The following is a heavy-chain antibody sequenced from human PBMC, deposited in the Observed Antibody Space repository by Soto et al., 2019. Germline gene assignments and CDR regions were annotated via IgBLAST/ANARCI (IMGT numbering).Heavy chain of an antibody. CDR2: FSAYNGNT. CDR1: GYTFTSYG. Sequence: QVQLVQSGAEVKKPGASVKVSCKASGYTFTSYGISWVRQAPGQGLEWMGWFSAYNGNTNYAQKLQGRVTRTTDTSTSTAYMERRSLRADDTAVYYCARDGALGENYYCYGMDVWGQGTTVTVSS. J-gene: IGHJ6*02. V-gene: IGHV1-18*01. D-gene: IGHD3-16*01. CDR3: ARDGALGENYYCYGMDV.